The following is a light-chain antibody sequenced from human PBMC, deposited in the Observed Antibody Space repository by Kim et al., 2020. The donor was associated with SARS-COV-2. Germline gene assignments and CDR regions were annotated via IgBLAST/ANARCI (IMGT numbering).Light chain of an antibody. CDR1: QSISSW. CDR3: QQYNSFSLYT. CDR2: KAS. V-gene: IGKV1-5*03. Sequence: ATVGDRVTITCRASQSISSWLAWYQPKPGKAPKLLIYKASTLESGVPSRFSGSGSGTEFTLTLSSLQPDDFATYYCQQYNSFSLYTFGQGTKLEI. J-gene: IGKJ2*01.